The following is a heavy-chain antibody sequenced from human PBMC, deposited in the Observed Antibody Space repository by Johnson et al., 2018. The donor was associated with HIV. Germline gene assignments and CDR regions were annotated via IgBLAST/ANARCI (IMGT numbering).Heavy chain of an antibody. D-gene: IGHD1-26*01. V-gene: IGHV3-15*01. CDR3: AREPEGWDFDI. Sequence: VQLVESGGGLVQPGGSLRLSCAASGFTFTNAWMNWVRQAPGKGLEWVGRLKSKTDGGTTDYAAPVKGRFTISRDDSKNSLYLQMNSLKTEDTAVYYCAREPEGWDFDIWGQGTMVTVS. CDR2: LKSKTDGGTT. J-gene: IGHJ3*02. CDR1: GFTFTNAW.